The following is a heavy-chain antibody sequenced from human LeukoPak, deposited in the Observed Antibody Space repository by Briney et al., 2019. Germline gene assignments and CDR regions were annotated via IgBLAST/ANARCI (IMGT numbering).Heavy chain of an antibody. CDR2: INHSGST. D-gene: IGHD3-22*01. J-gene: IGHJ4*02. V-gene: IGHV4-34*01. CDR3: ARGSAYYYDSSGYYDY. Sequence: SETLSLTCAVYGGSFSGYYWSWIRQPPGKGLEWIGEINHSGSTNYNPSLKSRVTISVDTSKNQFSLKLSSVTAADTAVYYCARGSAYYYDSSGYYDYWGQGTLVTVSS. CDR1: GGSFSGYY.